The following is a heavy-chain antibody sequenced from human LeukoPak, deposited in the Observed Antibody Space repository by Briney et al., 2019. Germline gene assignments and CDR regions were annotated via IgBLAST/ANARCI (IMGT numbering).Heavy chain of an antibody. CDR3: ARIYDSSGYYYGY. CDR2: IYPGDSDT. CDR1: GYRFTSYW. Sequence: GESLKISCKGSGYRFTSYWIGWVRQMPGKGLEWMGIIYPGDSDTRYSPSFQGQVTISADKSTSTAYLQWSSLKASDTAMYYCARIYDSSGYYYGYWGQGTLVTVSS. J-gene: IGHJ4*02. V-gene: IGHV5-51*01. D-gene: IGHD3-22*01.